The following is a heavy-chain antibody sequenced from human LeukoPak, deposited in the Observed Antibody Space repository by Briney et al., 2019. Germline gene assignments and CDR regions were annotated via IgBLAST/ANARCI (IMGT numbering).Heavy chain of an antibody. D-gene: IGHD6-13*01. CDR1: GGSFSGYY. V-gene: IGHV4-34*01. CDR3: ARQSGSSTWSSDY. Sequence: SETLSLTCAVYGGSFSGYYWSWIRQAPGKGLEWIGEINHSGSANYNPSLKSRVTISVDTSKNQFSLKLSSVTAADTAVYYCARQSGSSTWSSDYWGQGTLVTVSS. J-gene: IGHJ4*02. CDR2: INHSGSA.